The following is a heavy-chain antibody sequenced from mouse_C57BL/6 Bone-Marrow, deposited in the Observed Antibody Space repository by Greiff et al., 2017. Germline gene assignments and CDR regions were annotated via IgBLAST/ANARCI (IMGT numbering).Heavy chain of an antibody. CDR2: INPSSGYP. J-gene: IGHJ1*03. D-gene: IGHD1-1*01. Sequence: QVQLQQSGAELAKPGASVKLSCKASGYTFTSYWLHWVKQRPGQGLEWIGYINPSSGYPKYNQKFKDKATLTADKSSSTAYMQLSSLTYEDSAVYYGARWNYGSSYPNWYIDVWGTGTTVTVAS. CDR1: GYTFTSYW. V-gene: IGHV1-7*01. CDR3: ARWNYGSSYPNWYIDV.